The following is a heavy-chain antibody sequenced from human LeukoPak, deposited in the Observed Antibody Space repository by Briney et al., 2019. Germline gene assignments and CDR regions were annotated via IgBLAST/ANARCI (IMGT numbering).Heavy chain of an antibody. CDR3: ARNIRAFHYGMDV. J-gene: IGHJ6*02. D-gene: IGHD2/OR15-2a*01. CDR2: IYYGGST. CDR1: GGSISSYY. V-gene: IGHV4-59*01. Sequence: SETLSLTCTVSGGSISSYYWSWIRQPPGKGLEWIGYIYYGGSTNYNPSLKSRVTISVDTSKNQFSLKLSSVTAADTAVYYCARNIRAFHYGMDVWGQGTTVTVSS.